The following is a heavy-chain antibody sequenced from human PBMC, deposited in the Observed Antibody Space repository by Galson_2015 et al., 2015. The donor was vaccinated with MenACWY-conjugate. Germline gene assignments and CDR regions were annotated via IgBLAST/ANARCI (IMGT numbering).Heavy chain of an antibody. CDR1: GFTFSSYA. D-gene: IGHD6-19*01. J-gene: IGHJ4*02. CDR2: ISGSGGRT. V-gene: IGHV3-23*01. Sequence: SLRLSCAASGFTFSSYAMSWVRQAPGKGLEWVSAISGSGGRTYYADSVKGRFTISRDNSKNTLYLQMNSLRADDTALYYCARYSSLYDYFDSWGQGTLVTVSS. CDR3: ARYSSLYDYFDS.